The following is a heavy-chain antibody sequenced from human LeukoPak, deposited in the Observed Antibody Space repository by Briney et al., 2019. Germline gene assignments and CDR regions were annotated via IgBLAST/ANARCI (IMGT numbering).Heavy chain of an antibody. J-gene: IGHJ4*02. V-gene: IGHV3-30*18. Sequence: QSGGSLILSCAASGFTFNVYGMHRVRQAPGKGLDWVAVISYDGSNKYYADSVKGRFTISRDNSNTLYLQMNSLRVEDTAVYYCAKDQKFRKDTDYWGQGTLVPVSS. CDR2: ISYDGSNK. CDR3: AKDQKFRKDTDY. CDR1: GFTFNVYG. D-gene: IGHD5-18*01.